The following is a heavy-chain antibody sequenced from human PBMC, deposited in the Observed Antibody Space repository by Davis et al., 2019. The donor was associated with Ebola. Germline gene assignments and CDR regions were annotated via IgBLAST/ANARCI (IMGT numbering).Heavy chain of an antibody. CDR3: ARWHSSSPRAYYYYGMDV. J-gene: IGHJ6*02. CDR2: IIPILDIA. D-gene: IGHD6-6*01. Sequence: SVTVSCKASGYTFTSYYMHWVRQAPAQGLEWMGRIIPILDIANYAQKFQGRVTITADKSTSTAHMELSSLRSEDTAVYYCARWHSSSPRAYYYYGMDVWGQGTTVTVSS. CDR1: GYTFTSYY. V-gene: IGHV1-69*02.